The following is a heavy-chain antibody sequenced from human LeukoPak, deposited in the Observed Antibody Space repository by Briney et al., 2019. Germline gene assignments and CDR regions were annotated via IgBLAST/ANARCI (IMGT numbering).Heavy chain of an antibody. Sequence: ASVKVSCKASGGTFSSYTISWVRQAPGQGLEWMGRINPNSGGTNYAQKFQGRVTMTRDTSISTAYMELSRLRSDDTAVYYCARVTGYQVPDYWGQGTLVTVSS. CDR1: GGTFSSYT. J-gene: IGHJ4*02. CDR3: ARVTGYQVPDY. V-gene: IGHV1-2*06. CDR2: INPNSGGT. D-gene: IGHD3-9*01.